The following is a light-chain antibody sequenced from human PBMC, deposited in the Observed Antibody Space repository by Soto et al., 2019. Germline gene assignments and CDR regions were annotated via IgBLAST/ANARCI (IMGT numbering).Light chain of an antibody. J-gene: IGLJ1*01. Sequence: QAVVTQPPSVSGSPGQSVAISCTGTASDIGGYTFVSWYQQHPGKAPKLLIYDVNKRPSGVPDRFSGSKSGNTASLTVSGLQAEDEADYYCSAHGGTNPYVFGTGTKLTVL. CDR3: SAHGGTNPYV. CDR1: ASDIGGYTF. V-gene: IGLV2-8*01. CDR2: DVN.